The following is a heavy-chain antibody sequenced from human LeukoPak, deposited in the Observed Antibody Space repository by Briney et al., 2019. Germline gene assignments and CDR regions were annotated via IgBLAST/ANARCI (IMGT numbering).Heavy chain of an antibody. CDR3: ARVVVRGNWFDP. V-gene: IGHV3-53*01. J-gene: IGHJ5*02. D-gene: IGHD3-10*01. CDR2: IYSGGST. CDR1: GFTVSSNY. Sequence: GGSLRLSCAASGFTVSSNYMSWVRQAPGKGLEWVSVIYSGGSTYYADSVKGRFTISRDNSKNTLYLQMNSLRAEDTAVYYCARVVVRGNWFDPWGQGTLVTVSS.